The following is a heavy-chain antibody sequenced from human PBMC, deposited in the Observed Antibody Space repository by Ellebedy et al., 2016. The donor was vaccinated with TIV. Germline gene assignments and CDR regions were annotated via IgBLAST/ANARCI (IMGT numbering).Heavy chain of an antibody. V-gene: IGHV4-4*02. Sequence: GSLRLSCAVSGGSISSSDWWSWVRQPPGKGLEWIGEIYHSGITNYNPSLKSRVTISVDKSKNQFSLTLSSVTAAADTAVYYCARVSTVTTLDAFNLWGQGTMVTVSS. D-gene: IGHD4-17*01. CDR1: GGSISSSDW. J-gene: IGHJ3*01. CDR3: ARVSTVTTLDAFNL. CDR2: IYHSGIT.